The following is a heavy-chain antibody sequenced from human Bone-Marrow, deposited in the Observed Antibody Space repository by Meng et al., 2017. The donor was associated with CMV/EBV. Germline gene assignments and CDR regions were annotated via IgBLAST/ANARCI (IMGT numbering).Heavy chain of an antibody. CDR2: IYYSGST. CDR3: ARGVRRSTSFDY. Sequence: SETLSLTCTVSGGSISSYYWSWIRQPPGKGLEWIGYIYYSGSTNYNPSLKSRVTISVDTSKNQFSLKLSSVTAADTAVYYCARGVRRSTSFDYWGQGTLVTVSS. D-gene: IGHD2-2*01. V-gene: IGHV4-59*01. J-gene: IGHJ4*02. CDR1: GGSISSYY.